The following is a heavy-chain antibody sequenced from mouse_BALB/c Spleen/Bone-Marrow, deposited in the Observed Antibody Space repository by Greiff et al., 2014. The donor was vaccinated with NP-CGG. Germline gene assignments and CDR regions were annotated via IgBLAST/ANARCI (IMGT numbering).Heavy chain of an antibody. Sequence: EVHLVESGGGLVQPGGSLRLSCATSGFTFTDYYMSWVRQPPGKALEWLGFIRNKAKGYTSENSASVKGRFTISRDNSQNILYLQMNTLRAEDSATYYCARDINYDIYWYFDVWGAGTTVTVSS. CDR2: IRNKAKGYTS. CDR1: GFTFTDYY. V-gene: IGHV7-3*02. J-gene: IGHJ1*01. CDR3: ARDINYDIYWYFDV. D-gene: IGHD2-4*01.